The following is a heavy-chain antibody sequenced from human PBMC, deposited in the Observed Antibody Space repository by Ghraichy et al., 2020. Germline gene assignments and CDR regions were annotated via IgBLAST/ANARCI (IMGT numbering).Heavy chain of an antibody. J-gene: IGHJ5*02. Sequence: ASVTVSCKASGYTFTNYGTNYGISWVRQAPGQGLEWMGWINAYNGNTNYAQKLQGRVTMTTDISTSTAYMELRSLRSDDTAVYYCARVPYGDYAIDPWGQGTLVTVSS. V-gene: IGHV1-18*01. D-gene: IGHD4-17*01. CDR1: GYTFTNYG. CDR2: INAYNGNT. CDR3: ARVPYGDYAIDP.